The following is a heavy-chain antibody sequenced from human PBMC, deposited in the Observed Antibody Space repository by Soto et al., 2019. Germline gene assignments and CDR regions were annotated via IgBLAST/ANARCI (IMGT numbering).Heavy chain of an antibody. CDR3: ARGRVEYSTSPGAY. Sequence: SETLSLTCAVYGGSFSGYYWSYIRQPPGKGLEWIGEINHSGSTKYSPSLKSRVTMSVDTSKSQFSLKLSSVTAADTAVYYCARGRVEYSTSPGAYWGQGILVTVSS. CDR2: INHSGST. J-gene: IGHJ4*02. D-gene: IGHD6-6*01. CDR1: GGSFSGYY. V-gene: IGHV4-34*01.